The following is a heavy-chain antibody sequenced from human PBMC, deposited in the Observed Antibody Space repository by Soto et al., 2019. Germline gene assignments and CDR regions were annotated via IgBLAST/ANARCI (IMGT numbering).Heavy chain of an antibody. CDR3: ARIIGYCRNNDCSWTFDI. Sequence: PGESLKISCKTSGYSLISYWVAWVRQKPGQGLEWMGTFYPGDSTSTYSPSFQGQVTISVDKSISTAYLHLSSLKASDTAMYYCARIIGYCRNNDCSWTFDIWGQGXTVTVSS. CDR1: GYSLISYW. J-gene: IGHJ3*02. D-gene: IGHD2-2*03. V-gene: IGHV5-51*01. CDR2: FYPGDSTS.